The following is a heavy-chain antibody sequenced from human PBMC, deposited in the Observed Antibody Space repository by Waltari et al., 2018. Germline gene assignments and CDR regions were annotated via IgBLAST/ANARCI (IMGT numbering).Heavy chain of an antibody. V-gene: IGHV3-74*01. J-gene: IGHJ1*01. CDR1: GFTFSRYW. Sequence: EVQLVESGGGLVQPGGSLRLSCAASGFTFSRYWMHWVRKAPGKGLVWVSRISNDGSSTTYADSVKGRFTISRDNARNTLYLQMNSLRDEDTAVYYCTRGGVVGGFADFQHWGQGTLVTVSS. CDR3: TRGGVVGGFADFQH. CDR2: ISNDGSST. D-gene: IGHD1-26*01.